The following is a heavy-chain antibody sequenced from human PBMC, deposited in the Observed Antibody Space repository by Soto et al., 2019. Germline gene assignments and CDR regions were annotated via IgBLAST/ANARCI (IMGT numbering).Heavy chain of an antibody. D-gene: IGHD6-25*01. V-gene: IGHV3-74*03. Sequence: EVQLVESGGGLVQPGGSLRLSCAASGFTLSDNWIHWVRRVPGKGLVWVSRTNSDGSSVTYADSVKGRFTLSRDNAKYTWFLQMDSLRVEATAMYYCARAPEQRPFDYWGQGTLVTVSS. CDR3: ARAPEQRPFDY. J-gene: IGHJ4*02. CDR2: TNSDGSSV. CDR1: GFTLSDNW.